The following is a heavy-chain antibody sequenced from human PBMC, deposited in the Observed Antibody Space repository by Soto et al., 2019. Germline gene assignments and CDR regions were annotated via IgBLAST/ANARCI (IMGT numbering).Heavy chain of an antibody. CDR2: VNAGNGYT. CDR1: GYTLTDYL. V-gene: IGHV1-3*01. CDR3: AGYISDPHIGGDH. Sequence: QVQLVQSGTEAKRPGASVRVSCKASGYTLTDYLVHWVCQAPGQSPEWMGWVNAGNGYTKYSERFQDRITLTRDPSANTAYMDLSSLRYEDTAMYYCAGYISDPHIGGDHWDQGTPVIVTA. D-gene: IGHD1-1*01. J-gene: IGHJ4*02.